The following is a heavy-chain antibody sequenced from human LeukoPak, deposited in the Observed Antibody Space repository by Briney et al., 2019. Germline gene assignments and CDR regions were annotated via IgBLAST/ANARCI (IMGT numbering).Heavy chain of an antibody. CDR3: ARNDYGDYFY. CDR1: GGTFSSYA. CDR2: IIPIFGTA. D-gene: IGHD4-17*01. Sequence: ASVKVSRKASGGTFSSYAISWVRQAPGQGLEWMGGIIPIFGTANYAQKFQGRVTITADKSTSTAYMELSSLRSEDTAVYYCARNDYGDYFYWGQGTLVTVSS. J-gene: IGHJ4*02. V-gene: IGHV1-69*06.